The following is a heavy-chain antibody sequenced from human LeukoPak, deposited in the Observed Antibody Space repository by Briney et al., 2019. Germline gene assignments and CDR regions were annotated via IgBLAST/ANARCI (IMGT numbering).Heavy chain of an antibody. V-gene: IGHV3-23*01. CDR2: ISGSGGST. D-gene: IGHD4-17*01. J-gene: IGHJ4*02. CDR3: AKGNYGDYENHGYFDY. CDR1: GFTFSRYA. Sequence: GGSLRLSCAASGFTFSRYAMSWVRQAPGKGLEWVSAISGSGGSTYYADPVKGRFTISRDNSKNTLYLQMNSLRAEDTAVYYCAKGNYGDYENHGYFDYWGQGTLVTVSS.